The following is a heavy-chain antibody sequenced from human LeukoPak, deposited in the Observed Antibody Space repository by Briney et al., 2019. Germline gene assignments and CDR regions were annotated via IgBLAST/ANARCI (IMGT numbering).Heavy chain of an antibody. Sequence: INPSVGSTIYAQKFQGRVTMTRDTSTSTVYMELNSLRFEDTAVYYCAKSGYYGSGSHDFWGQGTLVTVSS. D-gene: IGHD3-10*01. V-gene: IGHV1-46*01. CDR3: AKSGYYGSGSHDF. CDR2: INPSVGST. J-gene: IGHJ4*02.